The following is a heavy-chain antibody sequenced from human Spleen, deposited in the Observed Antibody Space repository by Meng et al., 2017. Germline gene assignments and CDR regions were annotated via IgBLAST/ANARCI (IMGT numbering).Heavy chain of an antibody. Sequence: ASVKVSCKASGNTFTDYYMHWVRQAPGQGLEWMGRINPNSGGTNYAQKFQGRVTMTRDTSISTAYMELSGLRSDDTAMYYCARDEDISAAGKLFGDYWGQGTLVTASS. CDR3: ARDEDISAAGKLFGDY. J-gene: IGHJ4*02. D-gene: IGHD6-13*01. CDR1: GNTFTDYY. CDR2: INPNSGGT. V-gene: IGHV1-2*06.